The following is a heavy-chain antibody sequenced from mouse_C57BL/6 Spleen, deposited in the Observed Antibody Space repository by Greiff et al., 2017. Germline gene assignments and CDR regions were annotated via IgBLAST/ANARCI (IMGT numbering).Heavy chain of an antibody. CDR2: IYPRSGNT. V-gene: IGHV1-81*01. CDR1: GYTFTSYG. J-gene: IGHJ2*01. CDR3: ARNDYDGY. D-gene: IGHD2-4*01. Sequence: QVQLKESGAELARPGASVKLSCKASGYTFTSYGISWVKQRTGQGLEWIGEIYPRSGNTYYNEKFKGKATLTADKSSSTAYMELRSLTSEDSAVYFGARNDYDGYWGQGTTLTVSS.